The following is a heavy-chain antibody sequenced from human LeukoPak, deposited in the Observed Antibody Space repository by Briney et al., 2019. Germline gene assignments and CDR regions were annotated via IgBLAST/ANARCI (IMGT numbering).Heavy chain of an antibody. CDR1: EFTFNNYG. CDR2: KRFDGVNK. Sequence: GGSLRLSCSASEFTFNNYGMHWVRQAPGKGLEWVSFKRFDGVNKFYADSVKGRSTISRDNSKNTLYLQMNSLRAEDTAVYYCAKVRTMVRGVIELYYYYYMDVWGKGTTVTISS. D-gene: IGHD3-10*01. J-gene: IGHJ6*03. CDR3: AKVRTMVRGVIELYYYYYMDV. V-gene: IGHV3-30*02.